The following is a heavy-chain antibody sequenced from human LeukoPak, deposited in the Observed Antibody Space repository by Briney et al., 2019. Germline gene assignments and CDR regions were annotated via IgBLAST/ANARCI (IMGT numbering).Heavy chain of an antibody. V-gene: IGHV3-21*06. D-gene: IGHD2-15*01. CDR2: IKPSSNYK. J-gene: IGHJ4*02. CDR3: AREGGYCSGGSCRFFDY. CDR1: GYPLSSSS. Sequence: KPGGSLRLSCAASGYPLSSSSMTSVRQAPGRGLEFVSSIKPSSNYKYNADSVKGRFTISRDDAKNSLFLQMNSLRAEDTAVYDCAREGGYCSGGSCRFFDYWGQGTLVTVSS.